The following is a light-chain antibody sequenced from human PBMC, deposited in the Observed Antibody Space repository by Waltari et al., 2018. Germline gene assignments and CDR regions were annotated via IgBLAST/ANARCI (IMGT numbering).Light chain of an antibody. CDR2: DVI. Sequence: EIVLTQSPATLFLSPGETATLSCRASQSVSTYIAWYQQKPGQAPRLLIYDVIRRATGIPARFSGSGSGTDFTLTISSLEPEDFAVYYCQQLYNWPRGAFGQGTKLEI. CDR1: QSVSTY. CDR3: QQLYNWPRGA. V-gene: IGKV3-11*01. J-gene: IGKJ2*01.